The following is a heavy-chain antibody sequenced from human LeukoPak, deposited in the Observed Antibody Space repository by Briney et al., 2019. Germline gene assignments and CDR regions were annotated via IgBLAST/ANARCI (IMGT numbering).Heavy chain of an antibody. CDR1: GYTFTSYA. Sequence: GASVKVSCKASGYTFTSYAMHWVRQAPGQRLEWMGWINAGNGNTKYSQEFQGRVTITRDTSASTAYMELSSLRSEDMAVYYCARGRGYCSGGSCYPRYYYMDVWGKGTTVTVSS. CDR3: ARGRGYCSGGSCYPRYYYMDV. J-gene: IGHJ6*03. D-gene: IGHD2-15*01. V-gene: IGHV1-3*03. CDR2: INAGNGNT.